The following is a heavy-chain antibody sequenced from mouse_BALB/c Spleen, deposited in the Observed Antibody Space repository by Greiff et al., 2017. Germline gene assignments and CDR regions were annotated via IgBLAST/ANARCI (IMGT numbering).Heavy chain of an antibody. CDR2: ISSGSSTI. Sequence: EVQLQQSGGGLVQPGGSRKLSCAASGFTFSSFGMHWVRQAPEKGLEWVAYISSGSSTIYYADTVKGRFTISRDNPKNTLFLQMTSLRSEDTAMYYCARHSLLRDAMDYWGQGTSVTVSS. J-gene: IGHJ4*01. CDR1: GFTFSSFG. D-gene: IGHD1-2*01. V-gene: IGHV5-17*02. CDR3: ARHSLLRDAMDY.